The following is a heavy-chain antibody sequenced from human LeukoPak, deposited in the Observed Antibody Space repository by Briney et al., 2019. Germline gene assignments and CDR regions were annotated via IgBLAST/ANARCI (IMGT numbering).Heavy chain of an antibody. CDR1: GGSFSGYY. CDR2: INHSGST. Sequence: SETLSLTCAVYGGSFSGYYWSWIRQPPGKGLEWMGEINHSGSTHYNPSLKTRVTISVDPSKNQFSLKLSSVTAADTAVYYCANTSGWPVDAFDIWGQGRMVTVSS. V-gene: IGHV4-34*01. J-gene: IGHJ3*02. CDR3: ANTSGWPVDAFDI. D-gene: IGHD6-19*01.